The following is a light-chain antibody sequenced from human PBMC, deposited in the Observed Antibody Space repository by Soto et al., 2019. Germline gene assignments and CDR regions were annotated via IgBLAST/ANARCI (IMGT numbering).Light chain of an antibody. J-gene: IGKJ1*01. CDR1: QSISDS. CDR2: DVS. CDR3: QQYHGSSRT. Sequence: DIQMTQSPSTLSASVGDRVTITCRASQSISDSLAWYQQKPGKAPDLLISDVSTLERGVASRFSGSGSGTDFTLTISSMEPDDLATYYCQQYHGSSRTFGPGNKVEI. V-gene: IGKV1-5*01.